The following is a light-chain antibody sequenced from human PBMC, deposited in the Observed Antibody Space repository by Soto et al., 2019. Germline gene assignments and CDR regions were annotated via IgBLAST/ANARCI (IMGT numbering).Light chain of an antibody. Sequence: EILLTQSPGTLSLSPGERATLSCRASQSVSSSYLAWYQQKPGQAPRLLIYAASSLQSGVPSRFSGSGSETDFTLTIGSLQPEDFATYYCQQSNSFPLTFGGGTKVEIK. CDR3: QQSNSFPLT. CDR1: QSVSSSY. J-gene: IGKJ4*01. V-gene: IGKV3-20*01. CDR2: AAS.